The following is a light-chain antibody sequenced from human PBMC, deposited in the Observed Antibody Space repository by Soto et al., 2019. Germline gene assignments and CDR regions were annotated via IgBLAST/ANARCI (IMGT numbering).Light chain of an antibody. CDR3: AAWDDSLNGDV. J-gene: IGLJ1*01. Sequence: QSVLPQPPSASGTPGQRVTISCSGSSSNIGSNTVNWYQQRPGTAPELLIYSNNQRPSGVPDRFSGSKSCTSASLASSGLQSEDEAYYYCAAWDDSLNGDVFGTGTKVTVL. CDR1: SSNIGSNT. CDR2: SNN. V-gene: IGLV1-44*01.